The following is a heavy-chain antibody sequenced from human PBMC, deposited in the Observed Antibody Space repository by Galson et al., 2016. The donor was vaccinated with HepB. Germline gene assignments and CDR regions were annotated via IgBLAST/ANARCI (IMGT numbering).Heavy chain of an antibody. CDR3: ARDGGVKVGGDY. D-gene: IGHD3-16*01. Sequence: SLRLSCAASGFTLDDYAMHWVRQAPGKGLEWVSVIYSTGSTKYADSVKGRFTISRDSSKNTLYLQMNGLRAEDTAVYYCARDGGVKVGGDYWGQGTLVTVSS. CDR2: IYSTGST. V-gene: IGHV3-53*01. J-gene: IGHJ4*02. CDR1: GFTLDDYA.